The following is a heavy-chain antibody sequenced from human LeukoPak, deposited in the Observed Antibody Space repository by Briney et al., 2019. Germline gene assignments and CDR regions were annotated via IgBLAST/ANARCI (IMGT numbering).Heavy chain of an antibody. D-gene: IGHD3-9*01. CDR1: GGSISSSSYY. J-gene: IGHJ6*02. V-gene: IGHV4-61*05. CDR2: IYYSGST. Sequence: SETLSLTCTVSGGSISSSSYYWGWIRQPPGKGLEWIGYIYYSGSTNYNPSLKSRVTISVDTSKNQFSLKLSSVTAADTAVYYCAGGPTHYDILTGYYYYYGMDVWGQGTTVTVSS. CDR3: AGGPTHYDILTGYYYYYGMDV.